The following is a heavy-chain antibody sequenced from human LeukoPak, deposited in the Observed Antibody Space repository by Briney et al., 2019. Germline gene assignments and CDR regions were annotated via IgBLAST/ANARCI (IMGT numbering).Heavy chain of an antibody. J-gene: IGHJ4*02. Sequence: PSETLSLTCTVSGGSISNYYWSWIRQPPGKGLEWIGYIYYSGSAKYNPSLKSRVTISVDKSKNQFSLKLSSVTAADTAVYYCARSYGSGNYFDYWGQGTLVTVSS. D-gene: IGHD3-10*01. CDR3: ARSYGSGNYFDY. CDR2: IYYSGSA. CDR1: GGSISNYY. V-gene: IGHV4-59*01.